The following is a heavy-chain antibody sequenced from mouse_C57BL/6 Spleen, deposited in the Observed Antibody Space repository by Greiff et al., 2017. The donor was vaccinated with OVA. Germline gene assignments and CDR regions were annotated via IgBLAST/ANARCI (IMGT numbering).Heavy chain of an antibody. CDR2: ISYDGSN. CDR3: ASPFYYGNSYAMDY. V-gene: IGHV3-6*01. Sequence: EVQLMESGPGLVKPSQSLSLTCSVTGYSITSGYYWNWIRQFPGNKLEWMGYISYDGSNNYNPSLKNRISITRDTSKNQFFLKLNSVTTEDTATYYCASPFYYGNSYAMDYWGQGTSVTVSS. J-gene: IGHJ4*01. CDR1: GYSITSGYY. D-gene: IGHD2-1*01.